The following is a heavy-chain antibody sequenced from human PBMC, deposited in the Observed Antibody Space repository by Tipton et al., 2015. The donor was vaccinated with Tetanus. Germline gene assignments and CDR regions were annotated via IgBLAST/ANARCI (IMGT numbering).Heavy chain of an antibody. V-gene: IGHV3-33*01. Sequence: CAASCFIFSSYGIHWVRQAPGKGLEWVAVSWYDGTDQYYADSVKGRFTLSRDNSKNTLYLEMNSLRAEDTALYYCAREADCSGGSCFSGDFDNWGQGTQVTVSS. J-gene: IGHJ4*02. CDR3: AREADCSGGSCFSGDFDN. D-gene: IGHD2-15*01. CDR2: SWYDGTDQ. CDR1: CFIFSSYG.